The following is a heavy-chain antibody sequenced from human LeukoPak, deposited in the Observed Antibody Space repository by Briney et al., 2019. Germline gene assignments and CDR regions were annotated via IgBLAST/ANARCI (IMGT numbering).Heavy chain of an antibody. D-gene: IGHD3-22*01. CDR2: IIPIFGTA. J-gene: IGHJ4*02. CDR1: GGTFSSYA. CDR3: AAKPPGRYYDSSGAPNYFDY. Sequence: SVKVSCKASGGTFSSYAISWVRQAPGQGLEWMGGIIPIFGTANYAQKFQERVTITRDMSTSTAYMELSSLRSEDTAVYYCAAKPPGRYYDSSGAPNYFDYWGQGTLVTVSS. V-gene: IGHV1-69*05.